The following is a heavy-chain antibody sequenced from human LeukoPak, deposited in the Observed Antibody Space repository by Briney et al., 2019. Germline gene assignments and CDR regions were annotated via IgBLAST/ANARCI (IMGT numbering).Heavy chain of an antibody. V-gene: IGHV3-7*04. Sequence: GGSLRLSCAASGFTFSGYWMTWVRQAPGKGLEWVANVSPDGDNKRYVESVKGRLTISRDNAKNSFYLRMNSLTAEDAAVYYCARVLGTDAGADFWGQGTLVTVS. CDR2: VSPDGDNK. J-gene: IGHJ4*02. CDR3: ARVLGTDAGADF. D-gene: IGHD1-7*01. CDR1: GFTFSGYW.